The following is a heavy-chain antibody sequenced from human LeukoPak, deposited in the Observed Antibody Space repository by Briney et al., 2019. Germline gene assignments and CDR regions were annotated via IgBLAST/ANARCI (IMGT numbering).Heavy chain of an antibody. Sequence: GESLKISCKGSGYSFTSYWIGWVRQMPGKGLEWMGIIYPGDSDTRYSPSFQGQVTISADKSISTAYLQWSSLKASDTAMYYCARRITMVRGVIYFDYWGQGTLVTASS. J-gene: IGHJ4*02. D-gene: IGHD3-10*01. CDR2: IYPGDSDT. V-gene: IGHV5-51*01. CDR3: ARRITMVRGVIYFDY. CDR1: GYSFTSYW.